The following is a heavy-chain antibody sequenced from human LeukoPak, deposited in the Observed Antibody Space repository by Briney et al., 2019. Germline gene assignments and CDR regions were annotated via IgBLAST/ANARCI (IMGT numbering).Heavy chain of an antibody. Sequence: PGGSLRLSCAASGFTFNTYAMHWVRQAPGKGLEFVSAISSNGESTYYVNSVKGRFTISRDNSKNTLYLQMGSLRAEDMAVYYCARAIHSSGYPPVDYWGQGTLVTVSS. CDR1: GFTFNTYA. V-gene: IGHV3-64*01. CDR3: ARAIHSSGYPPVDY. CDR2: ISSNGEST. D-gene: IGHD3-22*01. J-gene: IGHJ4*02.